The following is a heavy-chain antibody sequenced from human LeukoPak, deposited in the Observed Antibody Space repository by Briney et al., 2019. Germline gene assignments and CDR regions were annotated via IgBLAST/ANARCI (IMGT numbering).Heavy chain of an antibody. D-gene: IGHD5-24*01. CDR1: GYTFTSYG. J-gene: IGHJ4*02. V-gene: IGHV1-2*02. Sequence: ASVKVSCKASGYTFTSYGISWVRQAPGQGLEWMGWINPNSGGTNYAQKFQGRVTMTRDTSISTAYMELSRLRSDDTAVYYCARSLRDGYNVQFDYWGQGTLVTVSS. CDR2: INPNSGGT. CDR3: ARSLRDGYNVQFDY.